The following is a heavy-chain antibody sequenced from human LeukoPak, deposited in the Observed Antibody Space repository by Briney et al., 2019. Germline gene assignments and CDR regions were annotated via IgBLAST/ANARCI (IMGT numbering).Heavy chain of an antibody. J-gene: IGHJ2*01. V-gene: IGHV4-31*03. CDR3: ARVYVGNIVVVPAAIPIWYFDL. Sequence: SETLSLTCTVSGGSISSGGYYWSWIRQQPGKGLEWIGYIYYSGSTYYNPSLKSRVTISVDTSKNQFSLKLSSVTAADTAVYYCARVYVGNIVVVPAAIPIWYFDLWGRGTLATVSS. CDR1: GGSISSGGYY. D-gene: IGHD2-2*02. CDR2: IYYSGST.